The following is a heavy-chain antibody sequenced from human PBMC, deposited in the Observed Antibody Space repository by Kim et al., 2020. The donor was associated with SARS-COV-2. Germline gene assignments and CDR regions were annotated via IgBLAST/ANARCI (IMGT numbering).Heavy chain of an antibody. Sequence: RKFQGRVTSTRDTSASTAFMELSSLTSEDTAIYYCARDGTTRNGGYYFDYWGQGALVTVSS. J-gene: IGHJ4*01. V-gene: IGHV1-3*01. CDR3: ARDGTTRNGGYYFDY. D-gene: IGHD1-1*01.